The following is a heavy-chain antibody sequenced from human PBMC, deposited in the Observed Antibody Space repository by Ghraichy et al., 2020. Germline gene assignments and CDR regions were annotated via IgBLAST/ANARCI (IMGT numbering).Heavy chain of an antibody. Sequence: GGSLRLSCTASGFTFSTYAMHWVRQAPGKGLEWVAVISYDGVHKYYEDSVKGRFTISRDNSKNTLYLQMNSLRAEDTAVYYCARESPPYSSTTNDQQGFDYCGQGPLVTVSS. V-gene: IGHV3-30*03. CDR3: ARESPPYSSTTNDQQGFDY. J-gene: IGHJ4*02. CDR1: GFTFSTYA. CDR2: ISYDGVHK. D-gene: IGHD6-13*01.